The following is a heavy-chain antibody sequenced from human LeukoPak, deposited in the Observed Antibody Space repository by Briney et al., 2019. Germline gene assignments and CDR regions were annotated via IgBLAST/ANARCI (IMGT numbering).Heavy chain of an antibody. CDR1: GFTFSSYA. V-gene: IGHV3-23*01. J-gene: IGHJ4*02. CDR2: ISGSGDST. D-gene: IGHD3-10*01. CDR3: MKDPRGPDH. Sequence: PGGSLRFSCAASGFTFSSYAMSWVRQAPGKRLEWVSGISGSGDSTYYADSAKGRFTISRDNAKNTLYLQLNSLRVEDTAVYYCMKDPRGPDHWGQGTLVTVSS.